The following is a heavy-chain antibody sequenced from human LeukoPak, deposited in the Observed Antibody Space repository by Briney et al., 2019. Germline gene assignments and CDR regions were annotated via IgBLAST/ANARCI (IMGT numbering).Heavy chain of an antibody. CDR2: INSDGSST. V-gene: IGHV3-74*01. CDR1: GFTFSSYW. D-gene: IGHD1-26*01. Sequence: PGGSLRLSCAASGFTFSSYWMHWVRQAPGKGLVWVSRINSDGSSTSYADSMKGRFTISRDNAKNTLYLQMNSLRAEDTAVYYCARVVGATPTWFDYWGQGTLVTVSS. J-gene: IGHJ4*02. CDR3: ARVVGATPTWFDY.